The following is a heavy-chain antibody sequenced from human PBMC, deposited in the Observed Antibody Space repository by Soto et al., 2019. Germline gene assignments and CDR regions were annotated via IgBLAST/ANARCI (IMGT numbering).Heavy chain of an antibody. D-gene: IGHD1-7*01. V-gene: IGHV1-18*01. J-gene: IGHJ5*02. CDR2: ISAYNGNT. CDR3: ARDRGYNWNYGWFDP. CDR1: GYPFTSYG. Sequence: QVQLVQSGAGGKKPGGPVMVSCKGSGYPFTSYGISWVRQAPGQGLELMGWISAYNGNTNYAQKLQGRVTMTTDTSTSTAYMELRSLRSDDTAVYYCARDRGYNWNYGWFDPWGQGTLVTVSS.